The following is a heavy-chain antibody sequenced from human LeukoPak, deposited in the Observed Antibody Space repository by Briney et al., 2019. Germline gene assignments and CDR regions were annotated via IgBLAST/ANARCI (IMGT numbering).Heavy chain of an antibody. V-gene: IGHV3-48*03. CDR2: ISTSGSSI. CDR1: GFTFSSYE. CDR3: ATSRGSWPDYFDY. Sequence: QTGGSLRLSCAASGFTFSSYEMNWVRQAPGKGLEWVSYISTSGSSIYYADSVKGRFTISRDNPKNSLYLQMNSLRAEDTAVYYCATSRGSWPDYFDYWGQGTLVTVSS. J-gene: IGHJ4*02. D-gene: IGHD6-13*01.